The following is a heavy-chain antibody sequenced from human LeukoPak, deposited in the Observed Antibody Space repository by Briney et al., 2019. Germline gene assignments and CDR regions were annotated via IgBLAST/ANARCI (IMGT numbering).Heavy chain of an antibody. CDR3: ARDSSSWSHYYGMDV. J-gene: IGHJ6*02. D-gene: IGHD6-13*01. CDR2: MNPNSGNT. CDR1: GYTFTSYD. V-gene: IGHV1-8*01. Sequence: ASVKVSCKASGYTFTSYDTNWVRQATGQGLEWMGWMNPNSGNTGYAQKFQGRVTMTRNTSISTAYMELSSLRSEDTAVYYCARDSSSWSHYYGMDVWGQGTTVTVSS.